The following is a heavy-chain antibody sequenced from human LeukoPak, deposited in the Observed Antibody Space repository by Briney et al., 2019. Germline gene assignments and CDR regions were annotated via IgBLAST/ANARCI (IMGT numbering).Heavy chain of an antibody. CDR3: ARVAGYNTKVYDY. V-gene: IGHV1-69*06. D-gene: IGHD5-24*01. CDR1: GGTFISYA. Sequence: SVKVSCKASGGTFISYAISWVRQAPGQGLEWMGGIIPIFGTANYAQKFQGRVTITADKSTSTAYMELSSLRSEDTAVYYCARVAGYNTKVYDYWGQGTLVTVSS. CDR2: IIPIFGTA. J-gene: IGHJ4*02.